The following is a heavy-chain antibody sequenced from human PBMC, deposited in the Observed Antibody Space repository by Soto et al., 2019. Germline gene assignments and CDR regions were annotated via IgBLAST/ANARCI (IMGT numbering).Heavy chain of an antibody. Sequence: GASVKVSCKASGYTFTSYYMHCVRQAPGQVLEWMGWINAYNGNTNYAQKLQGRVTMTTDTSTSTAYMELRSLRSDDTAVYYCARDIGKVWVAIRTGTTPPLGYWGKGTLVTVSS. CDR2: INAYNGNT. J-gene: IGHJ4*02. CDR3: ARDIGKVWVAIRTGTTPPLGY. V-gene: IGHV1-18*04. CDR1: GYTFTSYY. D-gene: IGHD1-1*01.